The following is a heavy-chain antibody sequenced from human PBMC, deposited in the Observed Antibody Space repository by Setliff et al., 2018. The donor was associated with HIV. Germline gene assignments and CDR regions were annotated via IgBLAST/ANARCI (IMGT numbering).Heavy chain of an antibody. CDR2: LYWDDDK. CDR3: ARRAGSSWFRFYFDY. V-gene: IGHV2-5*02. Sequence: SGPTLVNPTQTLTLTCTFSGFSLSTSGAAVGWIRQPPGKALEWLAILYWDDDKRYTPSLNSRLTITKGTSKNQVVLTMTNVDPVDTATYFRARRAGSSWFRFYFDYWGQGALVTVSS. J-gene: IGHJ4*02. D-gene: IGHD6-13*01. CDR1: GFSLSTSGAA.